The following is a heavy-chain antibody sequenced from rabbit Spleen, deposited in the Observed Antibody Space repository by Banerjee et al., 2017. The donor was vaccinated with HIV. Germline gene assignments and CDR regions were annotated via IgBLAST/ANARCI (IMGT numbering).Heavy chain of an antibody. D-gene: IGHD6-1*01. J-gene: IGHJ4*01. CDR3: ARDDTGGAGDAFVL. Sequence: QSLEESGGDLVKPGASLTLTCTASGFSFSSSYWISWVRQAPGKGLEWIGCIGTTTGATVYANWAKGRFTISKSSSTTVTLQMTSLTAADTATYFCARDDTGGAGDAFVLWCPGTLVTVS. CDR1: GFSFSSSYW. V-gene: IGHV1S40*01. CDR2: IGTTTGAT.